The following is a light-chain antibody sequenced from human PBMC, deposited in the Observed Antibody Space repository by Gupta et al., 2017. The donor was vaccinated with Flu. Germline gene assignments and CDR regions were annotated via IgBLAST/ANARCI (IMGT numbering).Light chain of an antibody. Sequence: QPAPTQPASVSGSPGQSITISCTGSGTDVGGYNFVSWYQQYPGKVPKLIISEVNNRPSGVSSRFSGSKFGNTAFLTISGLQAEDEADYYCNSYTHITTLGVFGGGTRLTVL. J-gene: IGLJ3*02. CDR2: EVN. V-gene: IGLV2-14*01. CDR1: GTDVGGYNF. CDR3: NSYTHITTLGV.